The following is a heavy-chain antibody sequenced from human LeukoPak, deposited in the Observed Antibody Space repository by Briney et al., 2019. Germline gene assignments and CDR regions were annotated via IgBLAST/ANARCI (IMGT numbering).Heavy chain of an antibody. Sequence: ASVNVSCNASGYPFTGYYLHWVRQAPGQGLEWMGWINPNSGGTDYAQKFQGRVTMTRDTSISTAYMELSRLRSDYTAVYYCARGPVVPAAEGDWFDPWGQGTLVTVSS. CDR1: GYPFTGYY. J-gene: IGHJ5*02. D-gene: IGHD2-2*01. V-gene: IGHV1-2*02. CDR3: ARGPVVPAAEGDWFDP. CDR2: INPNSGGT.